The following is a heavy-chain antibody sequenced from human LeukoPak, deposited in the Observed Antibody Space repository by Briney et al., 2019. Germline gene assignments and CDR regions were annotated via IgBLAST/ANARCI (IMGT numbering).Heavy chain of an antibody. J-gene: IGHJ6*02. CDR3: ARAIPSYFGMDV. Sequence: PSETLSLTCTVSGGSISSYYWNWIRQPAGKGLEWIGRIYSSGSTTYNPSLKSRLTMSVDTSKNQFSLRLSSVTAADTAAYYCARAIPSYFGMDVRGQGTTVTVSS. CDR2: IYSSGST. CDR1: GGSISSYY. V-gene: IGHV4-4*07.